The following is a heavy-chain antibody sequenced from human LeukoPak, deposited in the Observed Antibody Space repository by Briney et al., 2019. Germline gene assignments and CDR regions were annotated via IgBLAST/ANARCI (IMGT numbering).Heavy chain of an antibody. D-gene: IGHD3-10*01. CDR2: IKQYGSEK. CDR3: ATSRSCNEY. V-gene: IGHV3-7*01. Sequence: GGSLRLSCAASGFNFSDYWMSWVRQAPGKGLEWVANIKQYGSEKYYVDSVKGRFTISRDDAKKSLFLQMNSLRVEDTAVYYCATSRSCNEYWGQGTLVTVSS. J-gene: IGHJ4*02. CDR1: GFNFSDYW.